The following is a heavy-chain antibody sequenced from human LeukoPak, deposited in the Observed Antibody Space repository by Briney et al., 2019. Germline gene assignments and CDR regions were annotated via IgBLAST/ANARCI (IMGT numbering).Heavy chain of an antibody. D-gene: IGHD2-15*01. V-gene: IGHV4-34*01. CDR3: ATTHCSGGSCYSGKYFQH. CDR2: INHSGST. Sequence: SETLSLTCAVYGGSFSGYYWSWIRQPPGKGLEWIGEINHSGSTNYNPSLKSRVTISVNTSKNQFSLKLSSVTAADTAVYYCATTHCSGGSCYSGKYFQHWGQGTLVTVSS. J-gene: IGHJ1*01. CDR1: GGSFSGYY.